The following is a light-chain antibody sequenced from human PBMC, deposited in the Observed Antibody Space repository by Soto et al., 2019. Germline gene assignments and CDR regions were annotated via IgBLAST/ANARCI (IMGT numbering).Light chain of an antibody. V-gene: IGKV1-5*01. Sequence: GDRVSITCRASQSISTWLDWYQQKGGKDPKLLIYDASSLESGVPSRFSGRGWGTEFTLTIRSLQPDDFETYYCQQYATYPWTFGRGTKVDIK. CDR2: DAS. J-gene: IGKJ1*01. CDR1: QSISTW. CDR3: QQYATYPWT.